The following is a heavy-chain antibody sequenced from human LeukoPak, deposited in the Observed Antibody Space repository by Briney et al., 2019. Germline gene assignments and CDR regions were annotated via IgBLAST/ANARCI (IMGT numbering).Heavy chain of an antibody. J-gene: IGHJ4*02. Sequence: SVKVSCKASGYTFTGYYMHWVRQAPGQGLEWMGRIIPILGIANYAQKFQGRVTITADKSTSTAYMELSSLRSEDTAVYYCARNGRAVAAYYFDYWGQGTLVTVSS. D-gene: IGHD6-19*01. CDR3: ARNGRAVAAYYFDY. V-gene: IGHV1-69*02. CDR1: GYTFTGYY. CDR2: IIPILGIA.